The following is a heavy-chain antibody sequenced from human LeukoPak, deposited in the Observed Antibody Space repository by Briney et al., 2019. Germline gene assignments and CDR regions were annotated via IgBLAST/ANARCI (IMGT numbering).Heavy chain of an antibody. Sequence: GGSLRLSCAASGFTFSSYGMHWVRQAPGKGLEWVAVISYDEGNRYYADSVKGRFTISRDNSKNTLYLQMNSLRAEDTAVYYCAKDFEYSSSYFDYWGQGTLVTVSS. J-gene: IGHJ4*02. CDR2: ISYDEGNR. D-gene: IGHD6-6*01. CDR1: GFTFSSYG. CDR3: AKDFEYSSSYFDY. V-gene: IGHV3-30*18.